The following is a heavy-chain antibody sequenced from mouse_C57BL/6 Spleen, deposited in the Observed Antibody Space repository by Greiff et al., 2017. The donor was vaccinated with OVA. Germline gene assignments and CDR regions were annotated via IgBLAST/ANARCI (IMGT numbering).Heavy chain of an antibody. CDR1: GYSFSSYW. V-gene: IGHV1-80*01. CDR2: IYPGDGDN. D-gene: IGHD2-5*01. Sequence: VQGVESGAELVKPGASVKISCKASGYSFSSYWMNWVNQRPGKGLEWIGQIYPGDGDNNYNGKFKGKATLTADKSSRTAYMQISSLTSEDSAVYFCARSYSNYASAMDYWGKGTSVTVSS. J-gene: IGHJ4*01. CDR3: ARSYSNYASAMDY.